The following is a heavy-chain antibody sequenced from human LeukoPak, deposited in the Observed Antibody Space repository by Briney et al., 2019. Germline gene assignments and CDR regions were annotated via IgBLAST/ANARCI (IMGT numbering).Heavy chain of an antibody. CDR2: ISGSGGST. V-gene: IGHV3-23*01. Sequence: GGSLRLSCAASGFTFSSYAMSWVRQAPGKGLEWVSGISGSGGSTYYADSVKGRFTISRDNSKNTLYLQMNSLRAEDTAVYYCAKGRSGIYYRDAFDIWGQGTMVTVSS. CDR1: GFTFSSYA. CDR3: AKGRSGIYYRDAFDI. J-gene: IGHJ3*02. D-gene: IGHD1-26*01.